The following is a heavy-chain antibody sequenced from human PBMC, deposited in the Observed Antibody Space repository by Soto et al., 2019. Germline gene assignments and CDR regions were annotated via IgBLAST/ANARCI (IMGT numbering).Heavy chain of an antibody. CDR2: MNPNSGNT. CDR3: ASAGIAVAGTLFYYYYGMDV. D-gene: IGHD6-19*01. J-gene: IGHJ6*02. CDR1: GYTFTSYD. V-gene: IGHV1-8*01. Sequence: QVQLVQSGAEVKKPGASVKVSCKASGYTFTSYDINWVRQATGQGLEWMGWMNPNSGNTGYAQKFQGRVTMTRHTSTSTPYMKLSRLRSEDTAVYYCASAGIAVAGTLFYYYYGMDVWGQGTTVTVSS.